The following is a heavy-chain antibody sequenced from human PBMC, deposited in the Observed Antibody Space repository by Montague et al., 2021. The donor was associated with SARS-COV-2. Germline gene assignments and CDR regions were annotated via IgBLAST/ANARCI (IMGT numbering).Heavy chain of an antibody. CDR3: ARAGVGSSYNYYGLDV. J-gene: IGHJ6*02. CDR1: GGSINSFY. D-gene: IGHD3-10*01. V-gene: IGHV4-59*13. CDR2: VYYTGGT. Sequence: SETLSLTCSVSGGSINSFYWNWIRQSPGKGLEWIGYVYYTGGTNYNPSLKRRATISVDTSKNQFSLTVGSVTAADTAVYYCARAGVGSSYNYYGLDVWGQGTTVTVSS.